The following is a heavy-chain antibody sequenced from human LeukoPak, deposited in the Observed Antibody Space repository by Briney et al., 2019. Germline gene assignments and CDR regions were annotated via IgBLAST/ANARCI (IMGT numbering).Heavy chain of an antibody. Sequence: PGRSLRLSCAASGFTFSSYGMHWVRQAPGKGLEWVAVISYDGSNKYYADSVKGRFTISRDNSKNTLYLQMNSLRAEDTAVYYCAKDAAAAVSYYFDYWGQGTLVTVYS. CDR1: GFTFSSYG. V-gene: IGHV3-30*18. CDR2: ISYDGSNK. D-gene: IGHD6-13*01. J-gene: IGHJ4*02. CDR3: AKDAAAAVSYYFDY.